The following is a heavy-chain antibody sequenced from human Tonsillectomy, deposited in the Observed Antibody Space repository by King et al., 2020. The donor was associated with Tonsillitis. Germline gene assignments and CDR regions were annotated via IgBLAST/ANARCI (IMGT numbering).Heavy chain of an antibody. D-gene: IGHD4-11*01. Sequence: VQLVESGGGVVQPGRSLRLSCAASGFTFSNYGMHWVRQAPGKGLEGVAVIWDDGSNKQYADSVRGRFTISRDNSKKTLYLQINSLRAEDTAVYYCARVSVDSARLESFDSGGQGTLVTVSS. CDR2: IWDDGSNK. CDR1: GFTFSNYG. V-gene: IGHV3-33*01. CDR3: ARVSVDSARLESFDS. J-gene: IGHJ4*02.